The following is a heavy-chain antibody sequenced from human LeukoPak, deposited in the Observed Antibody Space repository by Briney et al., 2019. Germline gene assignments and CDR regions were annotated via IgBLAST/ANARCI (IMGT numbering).Heavy chain of an antibody. CDR2: ISSSSSYI. V-gene: IGHV3-21*01. CDR1: GGSISSYY. J-gene: IGHJ3*02. CDR3: ARSYSGSYNDASDI. D-gene: IGHD1-26*01. Sequence: ETLSLTCTVSGGSISSYYWSWIRQPPGKGLEWVSSISSSSSYIYYGDSVKGRFTISRDNAKKSLYLQMNSLRAEDTAVYYCARSYSGSYNDASDIWGQGTMVTVSS.